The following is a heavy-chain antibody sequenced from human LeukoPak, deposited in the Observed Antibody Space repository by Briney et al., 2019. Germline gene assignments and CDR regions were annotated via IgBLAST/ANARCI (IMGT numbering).Heavy chain of an antibody. CDR2: INHSGST. D-gene: IGHD3-10*01. V-gene: IGHV4-34*01. CDR1: GFTFSSYE. Sequence: NAGGSLRLSCAASGFTFSSYEMNWIRQPPGKGLEWIGEINHSGSTNYNPSLKSRVTISVDTSKNQFSLKLSSVTAADTAVYYCARGLRSRDYYYGSGSYPDYWGQGTLVTVSS. J-gene: IGHJ4*02. CDR3: ARGLRSRDYYYGSGSYPDY.